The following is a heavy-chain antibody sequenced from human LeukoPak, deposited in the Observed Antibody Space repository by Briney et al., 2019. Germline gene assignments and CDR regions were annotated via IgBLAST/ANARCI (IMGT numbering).Heavy chain of an antibody. CDR1: GGSINSYY. Sequence: SETLSLTCTVSGGSINSYYWSWIRQPPGKGLEWIGYVYYSGSTNYNPSLKSRVTISVDTSKNQISLKLSSVTAADTAVYYCARVGYTCGPFDYWGQGTLVTVSS. CDR3: ARVGYTCGPFDY. CDR2: VYYSGST. J-gene: IGHJ4*02. V-gene: IGHV4-59*01. D-gene: IGHD5-18*01.